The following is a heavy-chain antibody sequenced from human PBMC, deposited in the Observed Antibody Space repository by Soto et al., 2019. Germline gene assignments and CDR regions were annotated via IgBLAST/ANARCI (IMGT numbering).Heavy chain of an antibody. CDR3: AYTSGG. J-gene: IGHJ4*02. CDR1: GFTFHSYW. CDR2: INEDGSEK. V-gene: IGHV3-7*01. Sequence: PGGTLRLSCEASGFTFHSYWLWWVRQAPGKGLQWLANINEDGSEKYYLDSVRGRFTISRGNARNSLYLQMNSLRVEDTAVYYCAYTSGGWGQGMLVTVSS. D-gene: IGHD6-19*01.